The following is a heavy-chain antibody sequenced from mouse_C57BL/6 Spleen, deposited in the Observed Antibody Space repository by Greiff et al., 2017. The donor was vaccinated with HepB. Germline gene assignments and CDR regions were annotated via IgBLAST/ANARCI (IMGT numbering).Heavy chain of an antibody. V-gene: IGHV1-81*01. CDR2: IYPRSGNT. Sequence: VKLMESGAELARPGASVKLSCKASGYTFTSYGISWVKQRTGQGLEWIGEIYPRSGNTYYNEKFKGKATLTADKSSSTAYMELRSLTSEDSAVYFCARLGDYDPAYWGQGTLVTVSA. CDR1: GYTFTSYG. CDR3: ARLGDYDPAY. D-gene: IGHD2-4*01. J-gene: IGHJ3*01.